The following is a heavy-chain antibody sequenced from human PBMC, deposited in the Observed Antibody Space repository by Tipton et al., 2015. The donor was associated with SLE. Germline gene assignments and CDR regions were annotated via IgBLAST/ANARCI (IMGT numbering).Heavy chain of an antibody. J-gene: IGHJ6*02. D-gene: IGHD3-22*01. CDR2: ISSSSSYI. CDR3: ARDLQGAYYDSSGYYYVNYYYYGMDV. Sequence: SLRLSCAASGFTFSSYAMSWVRQAPGKGLEWVSSISSSSSYIYYADSVKGRFTISRDNAKNSLYLQMNSLRAEDTAVYYCARDLQGAYYDSSGYYYVNYYYYGMDVWGQGTTVTVSS. V-gene: IGHV3-21*03. CDR1: GFTFSSYA.